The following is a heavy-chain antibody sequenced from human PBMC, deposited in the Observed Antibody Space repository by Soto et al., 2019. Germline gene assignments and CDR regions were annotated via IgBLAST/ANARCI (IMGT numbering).Heavy chain of an antibody. CDR1: GFTFSSYW. V-gene: IGHV3-74*01. Sequence: DVQLVESGGGLVQPGGSLRLSCAASGFTFSSYWMHWVRQAPGKGLVWVSRINSDGSSTSYADSVKGRFTISRDNAKNTLYLQMNSLRAEDTAVYYCARDGGNGDYAPLFDYWGQGTLVTVSS. D-gene: IGHD4-17*01. J-gene: IGHJ4*02. CDR3: ARDGGNGDYAPLFDY. CDR2: INSDGSST.